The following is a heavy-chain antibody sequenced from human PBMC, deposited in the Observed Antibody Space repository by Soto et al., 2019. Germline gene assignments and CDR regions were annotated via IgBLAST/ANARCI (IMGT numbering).Heavy chain of an antibody. J-gene: IGHJ6*02. D-gene: IGHD3-10*01. V-gene: IGHV4-30-4*01. CDR2: IYYSGST. Sequence: QVQLQESGPGLVKPSQTLSLTCTVSGGSISSGDYYWSWIRQPPGKGLEWIGYIYYSGSTYYNPSLKSRVTISVDTSKNQSSLKLSSVTAADTAVYYCARVWAQSNYYYYGMDVWGQGTTVTVSS. CDR3: ARVWAQSNYYYYGMDV. CDR1: GGSISSGDYY.